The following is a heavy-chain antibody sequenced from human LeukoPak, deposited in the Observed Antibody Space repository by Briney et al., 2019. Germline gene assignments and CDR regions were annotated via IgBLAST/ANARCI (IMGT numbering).Heavy chain of an antibody. D-gene: IGHD6-19*01. CDR3: AKFFQRRYNSGWQDY. V-gene: IGHV3-23*01. J-gene: IGHJ4*02. Sequence: GGSLRLSCAASGFTFSSYAMSWVRQAPGKGLEWVSAISGSGGSTYYADSVKGRFTISRDNSKNTPYLQMNSLRAEDTAVYYCAKFFQRRYNSGWQDYWGQGTLVTVSS. CDR2: ISGSGGST. CDR1: GFTFSSYA.